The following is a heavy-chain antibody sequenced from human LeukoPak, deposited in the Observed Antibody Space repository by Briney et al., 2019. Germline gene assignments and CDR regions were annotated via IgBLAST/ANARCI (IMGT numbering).Heavy chain of an antibody. V-gene: IGHV4-4*07. CDR2: IYTSGST. CDR3: AGNYYGSGSYYSEDRY. CDR1: GGSISRYY. Sequence: SETLSLTCTVSGGSISRYYWSWIRQPAGKGLEWIGRIYTSGSTNYNPSLKSRVTISVDTSKNQFSLKLSSVTAADTAVYYCAGNYYGSGSYYSEDRYWGQGTLVTVSS. J-gene: IGHJ4*02. D-gene: IGHD3-10*01.